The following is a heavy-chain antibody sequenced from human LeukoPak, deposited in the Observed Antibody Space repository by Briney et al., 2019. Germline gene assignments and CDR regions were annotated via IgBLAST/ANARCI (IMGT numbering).Heavy chain of an antibody. J-gene: IGHJ5*02. CDR2: INHSGST. CDR3: ARDRVPAGTTREHNWFDP. CDR1: GGSFSGYY. D-gene: IGHD2-2*01. V-gene: IGHV4-34*01. Sequence: KSSETLYLTCAVYGGSFSGYYWSWIRQPPGKGLEWIGEINHSGSTNYNPSLKSRVTISVDTSKNQFSLKLSSVTAADTAVYYCARDRVPAGTTREHNWFDPWGQGTLVTVSS.